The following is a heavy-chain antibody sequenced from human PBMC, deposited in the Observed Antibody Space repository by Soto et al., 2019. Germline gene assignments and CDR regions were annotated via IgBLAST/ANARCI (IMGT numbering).Heavy chain of an antibody. J-gene: IGHJ4*02. D-gene: IGHD3-10*01. CDR1: GFTFSSFA. CDR3: ARWFSAGKRSPPDF. V-gene: IGHV3-23*01. Sequence: GGSLRLSCAASGFTFSSFAMSWVRQAPGKGLDWVSAISGSGGSTYSADSVKGRFTISRDNSKNTLYLQMSSLRAEDTAVYYCARWFSAGKRSPPDFWGQGSLVTVSS. CDR2: ISGSGGST.